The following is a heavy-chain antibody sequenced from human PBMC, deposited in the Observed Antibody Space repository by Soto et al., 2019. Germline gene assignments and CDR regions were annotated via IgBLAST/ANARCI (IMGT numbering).Heavy chain of an antibody. CDR3: ARVGPAHYYDSSGYYSPLDY. Sequence: QVQLVQSGAEVKKPGSSVKVSCKASGDTFSSYAINWVRQAPGQGLEWMGGIIPMFGTANYAQKFKGRVTITAGESTSTVYMELSSLRSEDTAVYYCARVGPAHYYDSSGYYSPLDYWRQGTLVTVSS. CDR2: IIPMFGTA. J-gene: IGHJ4*02. CDR1: GDTFSSYA. D-gene: IGHD3-22*01. V-gene: IGHV1-69*01.